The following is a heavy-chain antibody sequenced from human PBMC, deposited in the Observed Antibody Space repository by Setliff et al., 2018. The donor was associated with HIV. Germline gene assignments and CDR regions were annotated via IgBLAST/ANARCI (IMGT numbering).Heavy chain of an antibody. CDR2: INTNTGNP. V-gene: IGHV7-4-1*02. Sequence: ASVKVSCKASGYTFTNSDINWVRQAPGQGLEWMGWINTNTGNPTYAQGFTGRFVFSLDTSVTTAYLQISSLKADDTAVYYCAGESPMIVVASTTFDYWGQGTLVTVSS. CDR3: AGESPMIVVASTTFDY. CDR1: GYTFTNSD. D-gene: IGHD3-22*01. J-gene: IGHJ4*02.